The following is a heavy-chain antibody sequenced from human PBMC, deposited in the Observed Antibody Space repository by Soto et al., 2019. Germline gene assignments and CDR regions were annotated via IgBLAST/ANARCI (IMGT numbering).Heavy chain of an antibody. Sequence: QVQLVQSGAEVKKPGSSVKVSCKASGGTFSSSAMSWVRQAPGQGLEWMGGIIPVFGTPNYAQKFQGRVTITXVEXTXRAYMELSSLRSEDTAMYYCAKVTASANYYYYGMDVWGQGTTVTVSS. CDR3: AKVTASANYYYYGMDV. D-gene: IGHD6-13*01. CDR2: IIPVFGTP. CDR1: GGTFSSSA. V-gene: IGHV1-69*05. J-gene: IGHJ6*02.